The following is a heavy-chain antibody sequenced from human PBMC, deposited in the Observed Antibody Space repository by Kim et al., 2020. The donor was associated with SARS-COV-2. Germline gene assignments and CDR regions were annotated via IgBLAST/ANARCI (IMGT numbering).Heavy chain of an antibody. D-gene: IGHD3-10*01. J-gene: IGHJ4*02. CDR2: IYYSGST. V-gene: IGHV4-31*03. CDR3: ARRWFGELVFDY. Sequence: SETLSLTCTVSGGSISSGGYYWSWIRQHPGKGLEWIGYIYYSGSTYYNPSLKSRVTISVDTSKNQFSLKLSSVTAADTAVYYCARRWFGELVFDYWGQGTLVTVSS. CDR1: GGSISSGGYY.